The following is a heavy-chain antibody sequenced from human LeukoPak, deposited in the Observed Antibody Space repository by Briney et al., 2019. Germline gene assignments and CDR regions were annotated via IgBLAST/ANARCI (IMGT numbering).Heavy chain of an antibody. CDR3: ARLRSSTSWKEAFDI. J-gene: IGHJ3*02. CDR2: IYPGDSDT. V-gene: IGHV5-51*01. CDR1: GYSFTSCW. D-gene: IGHD2-2*01. Sequence: GESLKISCKGSGYSFTSCWIGWVRQMPGKGLEWMGIIYPGDSDTRYSPSFQGQVTISADKSISTAYLQWSSLKASDTAMYYCARLRSSTSWKEAFDIWGQGTMVTVSS.